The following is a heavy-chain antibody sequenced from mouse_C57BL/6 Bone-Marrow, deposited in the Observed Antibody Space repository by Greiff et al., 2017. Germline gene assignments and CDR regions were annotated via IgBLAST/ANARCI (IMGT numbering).Heavy chain of an antibody. V-gene: IGHV6-3*01. D-gene: IGHD2-4*01. J-gene: IGHJ2*01. Sequence: EVQLQESGGGLVQPGGSMKLSCVASGFTFSNYWMNWVRQSPEQGLEWVAQIRLKSDNYATHYAEYVKGRFTTSRDYSKLSVYLHKNNFMAYDTRIFYCTSYDYDDYWGQDTTLTVSS. CDR3: TSYDYDDY. CDR2: IRLKSDNYAT. CDR1: GFTFSNYW.